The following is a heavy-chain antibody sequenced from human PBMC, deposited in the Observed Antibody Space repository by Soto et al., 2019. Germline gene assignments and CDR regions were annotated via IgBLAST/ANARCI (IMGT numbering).Heavy chain of an antibody. CDR1: GFTFSSYA. V-gene: IGHV3-23*01. Sequence: PGGSLRLSCAASGFTFSSYAMSWVRQAPGKGLEWVSAISGSGGSTYYADSVKGRFTISRDNSKSTLYLQMNSLRAEDTAVYYCASGPGETYYDIFLRGSDYYYGMDVWGQGTTVTVSS. CDR2: ISGSGGST. CDR3: ASGPGETYYDIFLRGSDYYYGMDV. D-gene: IGHD3-9*01. J-gene: IGHJ6*02.